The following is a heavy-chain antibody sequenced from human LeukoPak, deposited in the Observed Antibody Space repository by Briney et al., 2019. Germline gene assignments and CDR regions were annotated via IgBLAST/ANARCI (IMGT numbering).Heavy chain of an antibody. Sequence: GASVKVSCKASGDTFNTYFIHWVRQAPGQGLEWMGRIIPILGIANYAQKFQGRVTITADKSTSTAYMELSSLRSEDTAVYYCARESHELERLRYYFDYWGQGTLVTVSS. D-gene: IGHD1-1*01. CDR2: IIPILGIA. CDR1: GDTFNTYF. CDR3: ARESHELERLRYYFDY. J-gene: IGHJ4*02. V-gene: IGHV1-69*04.